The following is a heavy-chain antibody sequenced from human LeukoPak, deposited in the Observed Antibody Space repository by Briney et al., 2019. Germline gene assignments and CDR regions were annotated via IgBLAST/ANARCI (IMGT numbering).Heavy chain of an antibody. Sequence: GGSLRLSCTASGFTVSSNYMSWVRQAPGKGLEWVASINHNGNVNYYVDSVKGRFTISRDNAKNSLYLQMSNLRAEDTAVYFCARGGGLDVWGQGATVTVSS. V-gene: IGHV3-7*03. J-gene: IGHJ6*02. CDR1: GFTVSSNY. D-gene: IGHD3-16*01. CDR2: INHNGNVN. CDR3: ARGGGLDV.